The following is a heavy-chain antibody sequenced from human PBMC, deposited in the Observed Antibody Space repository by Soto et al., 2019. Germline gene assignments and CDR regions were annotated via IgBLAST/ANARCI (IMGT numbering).Heavy chain of an antibody. Sequence: KTSETLSLTCTVSGGSISSSSYYWGWIRQPPGKGLEWIGSIYYSGSTYYNPSLKSRVTISVDTSKNQFSLKLSSVTAADTAVYYCARHLAVAGTGPSFDYWGQGTLVTVSS. CDR2: IYYSGST. CDR3: ARHLAVAGTGPSFDY. CDR1: GGSISSSSYY. V-gene: IGHV4-39*01. D-gene: IGHD6-19*01. J-gene: IGHJ4*02.